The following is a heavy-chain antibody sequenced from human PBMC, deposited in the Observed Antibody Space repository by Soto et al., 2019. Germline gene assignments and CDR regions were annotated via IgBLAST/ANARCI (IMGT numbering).Heavy chain of an antibody. J-gene: IGHJ4*02. CDR3: AKDCRRLAVSGSAFDA. CDR2: ISGSGGHS. Sequence: GGSLRLSCAASGFTFNDYAMAWVRQAPGKGLEWVSSISGSGGHSSYADSVKGRFTISRDSVKNMLSLDMSDLRAEDTAVYYCAKDCRRLAVSGSAFDAWGQGALVTVSS. D-gene: IGHD6-13*01. CDR1: GFTFNDYA. V-gene: IGHV3-23*01.